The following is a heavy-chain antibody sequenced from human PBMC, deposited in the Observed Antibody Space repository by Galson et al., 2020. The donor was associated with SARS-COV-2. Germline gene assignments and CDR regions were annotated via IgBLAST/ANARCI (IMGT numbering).Heavy chain of an antibody. CDR1: GYSFTSYR. Sequence: HGESLKISCTGSGYSFTSYRISWVRQTPGKGPEWMGRIDPSDYYTNYSPSFQGHVTISADKSISTAYLQRSSLKASDTAVYYCARHFSGLHLNCFDPWGQGTLVTVSS. CDR2: IDPSDYYT. D-gene: IGHD3-10*01. CDR3: ARHFSGLHLNCFDP. J-gene: IGHJ5*01. V-gene: IGHV5-10-1*01.